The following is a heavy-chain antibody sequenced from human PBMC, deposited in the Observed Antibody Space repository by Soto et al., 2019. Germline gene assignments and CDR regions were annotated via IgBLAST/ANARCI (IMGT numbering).Heavy chain of an antibody. D-gene: IGHD3-10*01. J-gene: IGHJ3*02. CDR1: GYSFTNNW. V-gene: IGHV5-51*01. Sequence: GESLKISCKGSGYSFTNNWIGWVRQMPGKGLEWMGVIYPGDSDTRYSPSFQGQVTISADKSISTAYLQWRSLKASDTAIYYCARPYTMVDAFDIWGQGTMVTVSS. CDR2: IYPGDSDT. CDR3: ARPYTMVDAFDI.